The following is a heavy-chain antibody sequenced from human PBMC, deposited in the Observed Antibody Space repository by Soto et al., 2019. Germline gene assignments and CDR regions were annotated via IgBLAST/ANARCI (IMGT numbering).Heavy chain of an antibody. CDR3: ARGRRQQLTYGMDV. CDR1: GGSFSGYY. D-gene: IGHD6-13*01. Sequence: PSETLSLTCAVYGGSFSGYYWSWIRQPPGKGLEWIGEINHSGSTNYNPSLKSRVTISVDTSKNQFSLKLSSVTAADTAVYYCARGRRQQLTYGMDVWGQGTTVTSP. V-gene: IGHV4-34*01. J-gene: IGHJ6*02. CDR2: INHSGST.